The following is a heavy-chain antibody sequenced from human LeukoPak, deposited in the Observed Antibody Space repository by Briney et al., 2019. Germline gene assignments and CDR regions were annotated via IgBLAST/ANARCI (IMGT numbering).Heavy chain of an antibody. V-gene: IGHV3-7*01. J-gene: IGHJ4*02. D-gene: IGHD6-19*01. CDR2: INEDGSKK. CDR3: ARGRGDGGWWIPYFFDY. Sequence: PGGSLRLSCAASGFTFSYFWMTWVRQAPGKGLEWVANINEDGSKKYYVDSVKGRFTISRDNAKNSLYLQMNSLRVEDTAVYYCARGRGDGGWWIPYFFDYWGQGNLITVSS. CDR1: GFTFSYFW.